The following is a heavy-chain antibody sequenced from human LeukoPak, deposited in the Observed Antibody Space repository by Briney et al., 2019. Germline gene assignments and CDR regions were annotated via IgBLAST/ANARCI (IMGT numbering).Heavy chain of an antibody. CDR1: GYTFTSYY. V-gene: IGHV1-8*02. CDR2: MNPNSGNT. D-gene: IGHD3-9*01. CDR3: ARAFGELYFDWLQFSHSYYYYMDV. Sequence: GASVKVSCKASGYTFTSYYMHWVRQAPGQGLEWMGWMNPNSGNTGYTQKFQGRVTMTRNTSISTAYMELSSLRSEDTAAYYCARAFGELYFDWLQFSHSYYYYMDVWGKGTTVTISS. J-gene: IGHJ6*03.